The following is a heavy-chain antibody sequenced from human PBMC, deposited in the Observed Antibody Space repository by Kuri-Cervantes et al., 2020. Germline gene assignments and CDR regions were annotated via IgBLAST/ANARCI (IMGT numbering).Heavy chain of an antibody. CDR3: AKDLVGSEDC. D-gene: IGHD1-26*01. CDR1: GFTFSDYY. CDR2: ISDSGSTI. J-gene: IGHJ4*02. V-gene: IGHV3-11*01. Sequence: GGSLRLSCAASGFTFSDYYMTWIRQSPGKGLEWVSYISDSGSTIYYADSVKGRFTISRDNAKNSLYLQMNSLRAEDTALYYCAKDLVGSEDCWGQGTLVTVSS.